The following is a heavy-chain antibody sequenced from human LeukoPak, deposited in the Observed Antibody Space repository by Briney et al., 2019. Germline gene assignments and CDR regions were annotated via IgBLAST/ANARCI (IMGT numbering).Heavy chain of an antibody. V-gene: IGHV4-30-4*01. Sequence: PSETLSLTCTVSGGSISSGDYYWRWIRQPPGKGLEWIGYIYYSGSTYYNPSLKSRVTISVDTSKNQFSLKLSSVTDANTAVYYCARGEERYYDSRFDYWGQGTLVTVSS. D-gene: IGHD3-22*01. CDR1: GGSISSGDYY. CDR2: IYYSGST. J-gene: IGHJ4*02. CDR3: ARGEERYYDSRFDY.